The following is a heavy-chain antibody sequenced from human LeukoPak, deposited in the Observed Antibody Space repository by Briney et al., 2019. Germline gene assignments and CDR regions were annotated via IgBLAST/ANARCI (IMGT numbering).Heavy chain of an antibody. Sequence: GASVKVSCKASGYTFTSYYMHWVRQAPGQGLEWMGIINPSGGSTSYAQKFQGRVTMTRDMSTSTVYMELSSLRSEDTAVYYCARGPNPGSGYSFPLYWGQGTLVTVSS. D-gene: IGHD3-22*01. V-gene: IGHV1-46*01. CDR3: ARGPNPGSGYSFPLY. CDR2: INPSGGST. J-gene: IGHJ4*02. CDR1: GYTFTSYY.